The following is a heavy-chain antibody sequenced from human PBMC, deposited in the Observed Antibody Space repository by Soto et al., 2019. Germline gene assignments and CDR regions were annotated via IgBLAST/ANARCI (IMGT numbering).Heavy chain of an antibody. J-gene: IGHJ3*02. V-gene: IGHV1-8*01. CDR1: GYTFTNYD. CDR3: ARVYSGYGFDAFDI. CDR2: MNTYNGDT. D-gene: IGHD5-12*01. Sequence: QVQLVQSGAEVKKPGASVKVSCKSSGYTFTNYDINWVRQATGQGLEWMGWMNTYNGDTAYAQKFQGRVTMTRNTSISTTYMEVSSLRFEDTAVYYCARVYSGYGFDAFDIWGQGTKVAVSS.